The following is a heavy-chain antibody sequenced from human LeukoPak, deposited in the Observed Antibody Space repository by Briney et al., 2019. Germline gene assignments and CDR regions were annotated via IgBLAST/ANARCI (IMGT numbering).Heavy chain of an antibody. D-gene: IGHD1-1*01. CDR1: GFTFSSYA. Sequence: PGRSLRLSCAASGFTFSSYAMHWVRQAPGKGLQYVSGISMNVQTTYYAGSVKGRFTISRDSSKNTVYLQINSLTAEDTAVYYCVREGLERRTNFDYWGQGTLVSVSS. CDR3: VREGLERRTNFDY. CDR2: ISMNVQTT. J-gene: IGHJ4*02. V-gene: IGHV3-64D*06.